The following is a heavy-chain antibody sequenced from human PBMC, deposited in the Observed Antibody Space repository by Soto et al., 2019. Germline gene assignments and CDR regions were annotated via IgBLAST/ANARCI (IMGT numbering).Heavy chain of an antibody. D-gene: IGHD3-3*01. CDR2: ISDDGSNK. J-gene: IGHJ6*02. Sequence: XVSMRLSCAASGFTFSNYGMHWVRQAPGKGLEWVAFISDDGSNKYYADSMKGRFTMSRDNSKSTLYLQMNSLRVEDTAVYYCTKRRNVLRFLEWSSGMEVWGQGTTVTAP. V-gene: IGHV3-30*18. CDR1: GFTFSNYG. CDR3: TKRRNVLRFLEWSSGMEV.